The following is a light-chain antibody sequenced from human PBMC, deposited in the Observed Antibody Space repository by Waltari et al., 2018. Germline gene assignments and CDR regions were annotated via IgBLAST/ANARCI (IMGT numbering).Light chain of an antibody. J-gene: IGLJ2*01. Sequence: SSELTQDPAVSVTLGQTVRITCQGDILRPYYVSWFQQKAGQAPTLVIYGMNNRPSGIPDRFSASTSGSRASLTIIGAQAEDEADYYCHSRDTNGDVLIGGGTKLTVV. CDR2: GMN. CDR3: HSRDTNGDVL. V-gene: IGLV3-19*01. CDR1: ILRPYY.